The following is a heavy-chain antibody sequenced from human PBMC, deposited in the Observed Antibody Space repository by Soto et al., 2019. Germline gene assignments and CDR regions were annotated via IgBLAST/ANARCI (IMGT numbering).Heavy chain of an antibody. Sequence: EVQVLESGGGLVQPGGSLSLSFAASGLTFISYDMSWVRQAPGKGLEGVSGVSASGSITSYADSAKGRFTISRDNAKNTVFLQMSSLRAEDTAVYFCAKGDCSGGRCYRGFDYWGQGTLVTVSS. J-gene: IGHJ4*02. CDR1: GLTFISYD. V-gene: IGHV3-23*01. D-gene: IGHD2-15*01. CDR2: VSASGSIT. CDR3: AKGDCSGGRCYRGFDY.